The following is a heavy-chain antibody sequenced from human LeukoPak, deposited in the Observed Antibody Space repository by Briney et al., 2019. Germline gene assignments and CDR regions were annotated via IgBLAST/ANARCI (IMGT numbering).Heavy chain of an antibody. CDR1: GFTFSSYG. CDR2: ISYDGSNK. D-gene: IGHD6-19*01. CDR3: AKAGIAVAASFDY. J-gene: IGHJ4*02. Sequence: GGSLRLSCAASGFTFSSYGMHWVRQAPGKGLEWVAVISYDGSNKYYADSVKGRFTISRDNSKNTLYLQMNSLRAEDTAVYYCAKAGIAVAASFDYWGQGILVTVSS. V-gene: IGHV3-30*18.